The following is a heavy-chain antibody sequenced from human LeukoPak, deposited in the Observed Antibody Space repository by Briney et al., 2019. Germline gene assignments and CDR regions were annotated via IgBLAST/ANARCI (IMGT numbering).Heavy chain of an antibody. CDR3: ARTYYYSSGTYSVY. V-gene: IGHV1-18*01. CDR1: GYTFTNYG. D-gene: IGHD3-10*01. CDR2: ITASNGNT. J-gene: IGHJ4*02. Sequence: AXXRVSCKASGYTFTNYGITWVRQAPGQGLEWMGWITASNGNTDYAPKFQGRVTMTTDKSTNTAYMELKSLRSDDTALYYCARTYYYSSGTYSVYWGQGTLVTVSS.